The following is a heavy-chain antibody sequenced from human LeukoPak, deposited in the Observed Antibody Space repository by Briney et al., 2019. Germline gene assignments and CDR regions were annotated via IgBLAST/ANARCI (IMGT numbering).Heavy chain of an antibody. J-gene: IGHJ4*02. CDR2: ISSSGSTI. V-gene: IGHV3-11*01. CDR3: AKGYYGSGSYGWFDY. D-gene: IGHD3-10*01. Sequence: GGSLRLSCAASGFTFSDYYMSWIRQAPGKGLEWVSYISSSGSTIYYADSVKGRFAISRDNAKNSLYLHMNSLRAEDTAVYSCAKGYYGSGSYGWFDYWGQGTLVTVSS. CDR1: GFTFSDYY.